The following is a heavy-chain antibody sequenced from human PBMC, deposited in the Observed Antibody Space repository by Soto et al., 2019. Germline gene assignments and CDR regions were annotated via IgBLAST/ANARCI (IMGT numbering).Heavy chain of an antibody. Sequence: GGSLRLSCEASGFTFSSHSMNWVRQAPGKGLEWVSSIGSSSTYIYYADSVKGRFTISRDNVKKSLYLHMSSLRDEDTAVYYCARDHGTSFHYYYGMDVWGQGTTVTV. J-gene: IGHJ6*02. CDR1: GFTFSSHS. V-gene: IGHV3-21*01. CDR3: ARDHGTSFHYYYGMDV. D-gene: IGHD1-7*01. CDR2: IGSSSTYI.